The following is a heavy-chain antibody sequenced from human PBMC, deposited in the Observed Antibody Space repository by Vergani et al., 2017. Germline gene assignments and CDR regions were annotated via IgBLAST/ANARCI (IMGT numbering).Heavy chain of an antibody. V-gene: IGHV1-18*04. D-gene: IGHD3-22*01. CDR3: ATEPVTYYYDSSGYDYAFDI. J-gene: IGHJ3*02. CDR1: GYTFTSYG. CDR2: INTYNGNT. Sequence: QVQLVQSGAEVKKPGASVKVSCKASGYTFTSYGISWVRQAPGQGLEWIGWINTYNGNTNYAQKLQGRVTMTTDTSTSTAYMELRSLRSDDTAVYYCATEPVTYYYDSSGYDYAFDIWGQGTMVTVSS.